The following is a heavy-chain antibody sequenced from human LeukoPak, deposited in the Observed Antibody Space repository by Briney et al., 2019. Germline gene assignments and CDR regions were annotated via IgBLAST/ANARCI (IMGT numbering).Heavy chain of an antibody. CDR3: ACRDLSSTWSYP. V-gene: IGHV5-51*01. J-gene: IGHJ5*02. Sequence: GESLKISCKGTGYSSTSYWIGWVRQMPGKGMEWMGVIYPGDSRTRYNPSFQGQVTISVDKSINTAYLQWVSLKASDTAMYYCACRDLSSTWSYPWGQGTLVTVSS. CDR1: GYSSTSYW. CDR2: IYPGDSRT. D-gene: IGHD6-13*01.